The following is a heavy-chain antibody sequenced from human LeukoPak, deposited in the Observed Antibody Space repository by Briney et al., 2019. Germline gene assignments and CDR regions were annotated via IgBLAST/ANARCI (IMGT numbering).Heavy chain of an antibody. D-gene: IGHD2-15*01. CDR2: INPNSGGT. Sequence: ASVKVSCKASGYTFTGYYVHWVRQAPGQGLEWMGWINPNSGGTNYAQKFQGRVTMTRDTSISTAYMELSRLRSDDTAVYYCARVPRSRCSGGSCYDYWGQGTLVTVSS. CDR1: GYTFTGYY. J-gene: IGHJ4*02. CDR3: ARVPRSRCSGGSCYDY. V-gene: IGHV1-2*02.